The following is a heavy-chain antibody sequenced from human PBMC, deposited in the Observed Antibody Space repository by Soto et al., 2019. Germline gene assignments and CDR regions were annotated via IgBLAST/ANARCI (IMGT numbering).Heavy chain of an antibody. Sequence: QVQLQESGPGLVKPSQTLSLTCTVSGGSISSGDDFWTWIRQPPGKGLEWIGYIYYSGSTYYNPSLKSRLTMSVATSKNQVSLKLSSVTAADTAVYYCARDRAKWKDYYYYGMDVWGQGTTVTVSS. V-gene: IGHV4-30-4*01. CDR2: IYYSGST. J-gene: IGHJ6*02. CDR1: GGSISSGDDF. CDR3: ARDRAKWKDYYYYGMDV. D-gene: IGHD1-20*01.